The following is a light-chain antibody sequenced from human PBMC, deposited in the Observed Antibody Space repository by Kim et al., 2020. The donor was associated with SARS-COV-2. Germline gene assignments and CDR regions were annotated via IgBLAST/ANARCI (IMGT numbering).Light chain of an antibody. CDR1: QSVLYSSKNKNY. CDR3: QQYYSTPLT. V-gene: IGKV4-1*01. CDR2: WAS. J-gene: IGKJ4*01. Sequence: ATINCKSSQSVLYSSKNKNYLAWYQQKPRQPPKLLMYWASTRESGVPDRFSGSESGTDFTLSISSLQAEDVAVYYCQQYYSTPLTFGGGTKVDIK.